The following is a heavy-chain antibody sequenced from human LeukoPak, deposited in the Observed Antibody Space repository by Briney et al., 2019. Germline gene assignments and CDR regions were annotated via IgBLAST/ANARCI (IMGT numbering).Heavy chain of an antibody. Sequence: GGSLRLSRAASGFTVSSNYMSWVRQAPGKGLEWVSVIYSGGSTYYADSVKGRFTISRDNSKNSLYLQMNSLTAEDTAVYYCAKEGDFYDILTDYWGQGTLVTVSS. D-gene: IGHD3-9*01. V-gene: IGHV3-53*01. CDR1: GFTVSSNY. CDR2: IYSGGST. J-gene: IGHJ4*02. CDR3: AKEGDFYDILTDY.